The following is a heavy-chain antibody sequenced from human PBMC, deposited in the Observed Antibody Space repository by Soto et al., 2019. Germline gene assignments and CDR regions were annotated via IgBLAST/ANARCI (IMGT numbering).Heavy chain of an antibody. J-gene: IGHJ6*02. CDR3: ATPQGDYYYGMDV. V-gene: IGHV1-46*01. CDR2: ISPSGSST. Sequence: GASVKVSCKASGYTFTSYYMHWVRQAPGQGLEWMGIISPSGSSTSYAQKFQGRVTMTRDTSTSTVYMELSSLRSEDTAVYYCATPQGDYYYGMDVWGQGTTVTVSS. D-gene: IGHD1-26*01. CDR1: GYTFTSYY.